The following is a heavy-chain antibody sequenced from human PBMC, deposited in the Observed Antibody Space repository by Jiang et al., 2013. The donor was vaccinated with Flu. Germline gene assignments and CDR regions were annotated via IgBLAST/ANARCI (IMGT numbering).Heavy chain of an antibody. D-gene: IGHD5-12*01. CDR1: GYTFTSYG. V-gene: IGHV1-18*01. CDR2: ISAYNGNT. Sequence: GAEVKKPGASVKVSCKASGYTFTSYGISWVRQAPGQGLEWMGWISAYNGNTNYAQKLQGRVTMTXDTSTSNSPNMELRSLRADDNGRVVTGARERLRMDYWGQGTLVTVSS. J-gene: IGHJ4*02. CDR3: ARERLRMDY.